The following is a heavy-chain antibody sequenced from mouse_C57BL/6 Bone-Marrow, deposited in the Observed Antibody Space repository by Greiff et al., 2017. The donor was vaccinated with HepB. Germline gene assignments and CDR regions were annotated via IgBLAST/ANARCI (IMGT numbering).Heavy chain of an antibody. J-gene: IGHJ4*01. Sequence: DYYMNWVKQSHGKSLEWIGVINPYNGGTSYNQKFKGKATLTVDKSSSTAYMELNSLTSEDSAVYYCAREGLYGSSYEDAMDYWGQGTSVTVSS. V-gene: IGHV1-19*01. CDR2: INPYNGGT. D-gene: IGHD1-1*01. CDR3: AREGLYGSSYEDAMDY. CDR1: DYY.